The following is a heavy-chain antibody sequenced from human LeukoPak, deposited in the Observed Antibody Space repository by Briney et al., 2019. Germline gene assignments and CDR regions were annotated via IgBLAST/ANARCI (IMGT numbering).Heavy chain of an antibody. J-gene: IGHJ4*02. Sequence: PGRSRRLSCAASGFTFSSYAMHWVRQAPGKGLEWVAVISYDGSNKYYADSVKGRFTISRDNSKNTLYLQMNSLRAEDTAVYYCAREVIVGATYYFDHWGQGTLVTVSS. CDR2: ISYDGSNK. V-gene: IGHV3-30-3*01. CDR3: AREVIVGATYYFDH. D-gene: IGHD1-26*01. CDR1: GFTFSSYA.